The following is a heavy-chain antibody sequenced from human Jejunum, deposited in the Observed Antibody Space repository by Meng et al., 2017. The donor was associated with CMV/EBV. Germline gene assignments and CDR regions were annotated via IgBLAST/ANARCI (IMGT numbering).Heavy chain of an antibody. CDR3: ARVSNTCLECWFDP. Sequence: QVQLVQSGAEVKKPGASVKASCRASGYTFSTYGITWVRQAPGQGLEWMGWISVDNGNTNYAQKFQGRVTMTTHTSTSTAYMELTGLTSDDTAVYYCARVSNTCLECWFDPWGQGTLVTVSS. V-gene: IGHV1-18*01. J-gene: IGHJ5*02. CDR1: GYTFSTYG. CDR2: ISVDNGNT. D-gene: IGHD3-3*01.